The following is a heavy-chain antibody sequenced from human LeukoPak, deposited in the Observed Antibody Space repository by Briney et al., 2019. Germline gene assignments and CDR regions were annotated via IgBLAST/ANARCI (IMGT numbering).Heavy chain of an antibody. V-gene: IGHV3-23*01. CDR1: GFTFSSYA. D-gene: IGHD2-2*01. J-gene: IGHJ4*02. CDR2: ISGSGGSI. Sequence: GGSLRLSCAASGFTFSSYAMSWVRQAPGKGLEWVSAISGSGGSIYYADSVKGRFTISRDNSKNTLYLQMNSLRAEDTAVYYCAKDLGVEDIVVVPAALDYWGQGTLVTVSS. CDR3: AKDLGVEDIVVVPAALDY.